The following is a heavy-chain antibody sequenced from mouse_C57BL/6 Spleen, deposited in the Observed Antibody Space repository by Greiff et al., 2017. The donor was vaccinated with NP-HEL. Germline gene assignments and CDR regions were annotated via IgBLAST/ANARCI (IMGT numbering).Heavy chain of an antibody. Sequence: QVQLKQPGAELVRPGSSVKLSCKASGYTFTSYWMDWVKQRPGQGLEWIGNIYPSDSETHYNQKFKDKATLTVDKSSSTAYMQLSSLTSEDSAVYYCARESYSNSWFAYWGQGTLVTVSA. CDR2: IYPSDSET. CDR3: ARESYSNSWFAY. V-gene: IGHV1-61*01. D-gene: IGHD2-5*01. CDR1: GYTFTSYW. J-gene: IGHJ3*01.